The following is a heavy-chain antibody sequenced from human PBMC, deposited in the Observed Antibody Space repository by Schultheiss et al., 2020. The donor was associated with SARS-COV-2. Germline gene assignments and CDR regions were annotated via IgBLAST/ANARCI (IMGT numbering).Heavy chain of an antibody. V-gene: IGHV4-61*08. CDR3: ARNPSGWSYFDY. D-gene: IGHD6-19*01. CDR1: GGSISSGGYY. Sequence: SQTLSLTCTVSGGSISSGGYYWSWIRQPPGKGLEWIGEINHSGSTNYNPSLKSRVTISVDTSKNQFSLKLSSVTAADTAVYYCARNPSGWSYFDYWGQGTLVTVSS. CDR2: INHSGST. J-gene: IGHJ4*02.